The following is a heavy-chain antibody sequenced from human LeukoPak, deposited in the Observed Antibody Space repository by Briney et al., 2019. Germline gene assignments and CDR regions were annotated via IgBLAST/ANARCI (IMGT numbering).Heavy chain of an antibody. D-gene: IGHD4-11*01. CDR1: KFTFSHYG. CDR3: ARDAQRGFDYSNSLEY. Sequence: GTSLRLSCAASKFTFSHYGMHWLRQAPGKGLRWVAVVWSDGTNQYYADSVKGRFTISRDNFNNMVYLQMNSLRVDDTGVYYCARDAQRGFDYSNSLEYWGQGALVTVSS. CDR2: VWSDGTNQ. V-gene: IGHV3-33*01. J-gene: IGHJ4*02.